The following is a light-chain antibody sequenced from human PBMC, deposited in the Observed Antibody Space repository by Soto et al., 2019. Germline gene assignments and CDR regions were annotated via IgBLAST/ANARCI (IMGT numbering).Light chain of an antibody. CDR3: QHYKISTRYS. Sequence: DIQMTQSPSSLSAFVGDRVTITCRASQDIGNFLAWYQQKPGKVPKLLIYAASTLQSGVPSRFSGSGSGTDFTLTISSLQPEDFATYYCQHYKISTRYSFGQGTKVDNK. V-gene: IGKV1-27*01. J-gene: IGKJ2*03. CDR2: AAS. CDR1: QDIGNF.